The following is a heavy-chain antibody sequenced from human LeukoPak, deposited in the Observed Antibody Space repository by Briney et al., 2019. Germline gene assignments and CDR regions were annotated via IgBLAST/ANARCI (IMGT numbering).Heavy chain of an antibody. D-gene: IGHD3-9*01. CDR1: GYTFTVSY. Sequence: GASVKVSCKASGYTFTVSYMHWVRQAPGQGREWMGWINPNSGGTNYAQKFQGRVTMTRDTSISTAYMELSRLTSDDTAVYYCARDRSELRFFDWFLDFWGQGTLVTVSS. CDR3: ARDRSELRFFDWFLDF. CDR2: INPNSGGT. J-gene: IGHJ4*02. V-gene: IGHV1-2*02.